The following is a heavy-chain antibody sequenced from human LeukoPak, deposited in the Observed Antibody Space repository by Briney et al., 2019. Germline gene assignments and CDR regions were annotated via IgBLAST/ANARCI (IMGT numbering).Heavy chain of an antibody. Sequence: PGGSLRLSCAASGFTFSSYAMTWVRQAPGKGLEWVSSISGSGGNTSYAVSVKGRFTISRDNSKNTLYLQMNSLRAEDTAVYYCAKSPPPQVLRYFDWLSDPINYFDYWGQGTLVTVSS. CDR1: GFTFSSYA. J-gene: IGHJ4*02. CDR3: AKSPPPQVLRYFDWLSDPINYFDY. V-gene: IGHV3-23*01. CDR2: ISGSGGNT. D-gene: IGHD3-9*01.